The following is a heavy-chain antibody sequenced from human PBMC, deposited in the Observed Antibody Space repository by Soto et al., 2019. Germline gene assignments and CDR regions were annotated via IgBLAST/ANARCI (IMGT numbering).Heavy chain of an antibody. Sequence: PSETLSLTCTVSGGSISSRSYYWAWIRQPPGKGLEWIGSIYYSGSTYYNPSLKSRVTISVDTSKNQFSLKLSSVTAADTAVYYCARGNWNWDCWGQGTLVTVSS. D-gene: IGHD1-7*01. CDR3: ARGNWNWDC. CDR1: GGSISSRSYY. J-gene: IGHJ4*02. CDR2: IYYSGST. V-gene: IGHV4-39*07.